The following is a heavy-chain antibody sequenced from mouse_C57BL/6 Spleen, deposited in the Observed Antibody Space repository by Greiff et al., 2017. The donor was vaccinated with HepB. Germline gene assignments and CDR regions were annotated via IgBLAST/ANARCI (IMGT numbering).Heavy chain of an antibody. J-gene: IGHJ4*01. CDR2: IYPGDGDT. Sequence: QVQLKQSGPELVKPGASVKISCKASGYAFSSSWMNWVKQRPGKGLEWIGRIYPGDGDTNYNGKFKGKATLTADKSSSTAYMQLSSLTSEDSAVYFCAPLGRRTSYYAMDYWGQGTSVTVSS. D-gene: IGHD4-1*01. CDR1: GYAFSSSW. V-gene: IGHV1-82*01. CDR3: APLGRRTSYYAMDY.